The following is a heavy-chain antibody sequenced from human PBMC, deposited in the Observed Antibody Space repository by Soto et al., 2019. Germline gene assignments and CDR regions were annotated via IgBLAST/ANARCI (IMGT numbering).Heavy chain of an antibody. CDR2: IYYSGST. J-gene: IGHJ5*01. Sequence: SETLSLTCTVSGGSISSYYWSWIRQPPGKGLEWIGYIYYSGSTNYNPSLKSRVTISVDTSKNQFSLKLSSVTAADTAVYYCARRFCSSTSCCNWFYPRGQGALLTVSS. CDR1: GGSISSYY. D-gene: IGHD2-2*01. CDR3: ARRFCSSTSCCNWFYP. V-gene: IGHV4-59*08.